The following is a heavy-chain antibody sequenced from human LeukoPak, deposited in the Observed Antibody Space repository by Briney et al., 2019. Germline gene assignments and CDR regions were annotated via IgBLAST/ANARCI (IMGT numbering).Heavy chain of an antibody. J-gene: IGHJ4*02. CDR1: GGSISSGGYY. CDR2: IYHSGST. D-gene: IGHD5-18*01. CDR3: ARDTAMVNAHYFDY. V-gene: IGHV4-31*02. Sequence: SETLSLTCTVSGGSISSGGYYWSWIRQHPGKGLEWIGYIYHSGSTYYNPSLKSRVTISVDTSKNQFSLKLSSETAADTAVYYCARDTAMVNAHYFDYWGQGTLVTVSS.